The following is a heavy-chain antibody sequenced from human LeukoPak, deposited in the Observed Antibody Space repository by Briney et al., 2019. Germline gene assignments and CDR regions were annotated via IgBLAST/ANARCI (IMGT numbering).Heavy chain of an antibody. Sequence: SETLSLTCTVSGGSISSSSYYWGWIRQPPGKGLEWIGSIYYSGGTYYNPSLKSRVTISVDTSKNQFSLKLSSVTAADTAVYYCARDLNYDILTGSQGAFDIWGQGTMVTVSS. CDR2: IYYSGGT. CDR3: ARDLNYDILTGSQGAFDI. V-gene: IGHV4-39*01. CDR1: GGSISSSSYY. J-gene: IGHJ3*02. D-gene: IGHD3-9*01.